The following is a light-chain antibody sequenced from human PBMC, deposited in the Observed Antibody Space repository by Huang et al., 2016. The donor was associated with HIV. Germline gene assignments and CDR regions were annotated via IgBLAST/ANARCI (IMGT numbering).Light chain of an antibody. CDR1: QSISTW. CDR3: QQYNNYPYT. J-gene: IGKJ2*01. Sequence: DIQMTQSPSTLSASVGDRVTLTCRANQSISTWWAWYQQKPGKAPKLLVYDASGLESGVPSSFIGSGSGKEFTLTINSLQPDDFATYYCQQYNNYPYTFGQGTKLEIK. V-gene: IGKV1-5*01. CDR2: DAS.